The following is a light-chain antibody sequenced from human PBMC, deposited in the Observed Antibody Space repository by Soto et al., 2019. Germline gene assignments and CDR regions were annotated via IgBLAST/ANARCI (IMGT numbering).Light chain of an antibody. J-gene: IGKJ5*01. CDR2: GAT. CDR1: ESVGDY. Sequence: EIVLTQSPGALSLSPGERATLSCWASESVGDYLAWYQQKPGQAPRLLIYGATKRTSGTPDRFSGTGSETAFTLAISRLEPGDCSVYYCQQYVTSPAITFGQGTRLEIK. CDR3: QQYVTSPAIT. V-gene: IGKV3-20*01.